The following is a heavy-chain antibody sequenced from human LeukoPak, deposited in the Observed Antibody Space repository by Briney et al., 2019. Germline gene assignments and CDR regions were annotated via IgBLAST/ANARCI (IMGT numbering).Heavy chain of an antibody. CDR2: IYYSGST. CDR1: GGSISSYY. V-gene: IGHV4-59*08. J-gene: IGHJ6*02. D-gene: IGHD2-15*01. Sequence: SETLSLTCTVSGGSISSYYWSWIRQPPGKGLEWIGYIYYSGSTNYNPSLKSRVTISVDTSKNQLSLKLSSVTAADTAVYYCARLGVVVVDYGMDVWGQGTTVTASS. CDR3: ARLGVVVVDYGMDV.